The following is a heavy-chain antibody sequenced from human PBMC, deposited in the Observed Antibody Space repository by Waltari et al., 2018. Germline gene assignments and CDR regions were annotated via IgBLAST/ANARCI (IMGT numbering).Heavy chain of an antibody. J-gene: IGHJ4*02. Sequence: EGQLVESGGGLVQPGGCLRLSCGASGSPFSRYWMGWVRQTPGKGLEWVANINYDGRQKYYVDSVKGRFTISRDNAKNSVYLQMNSLRVEDTAVYYCAKCRGFEYWGQGALITVSS. CDR3: AKCRGFEY. D-gene: IGHD2-15*01. CDR2: INYDGRQK. V-gene: IGHV3-7*01. CDR1: GSPFSRYW.